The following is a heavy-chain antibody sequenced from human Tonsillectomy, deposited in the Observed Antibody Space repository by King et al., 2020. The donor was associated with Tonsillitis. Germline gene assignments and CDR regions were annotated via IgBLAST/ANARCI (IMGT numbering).Heavy chain of an antibody. V-gene: IGHV4-34*01. CDR3: ARGWYSSSWYGLNAFDI. J-gene: IGHJ3*02. CDR2: INHSGST. CDR1: GGSFSGYY. Sequence: VQLQQWGAGLLKPSETLSLTCAVYGGSFSGYYWSWIRQPPGKGLEWIGEINHSGSTNYNPSLKSRVTVSVDTSKNQFSLKLSSVTAADTAVYYCARGWYSSSWYGLNAFDIWGQGTMVTVSS. D-gene: IGHD6-13*01.